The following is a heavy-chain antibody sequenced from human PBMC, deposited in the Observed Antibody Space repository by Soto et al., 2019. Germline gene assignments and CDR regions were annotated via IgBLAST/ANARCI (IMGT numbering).Heavy chain of an antibody. J-gene: IGHJ4*02. CDR3: ARQRDGDSWGYDS. Sequence: SETLSLTCTISGGSLRGYYWSWIRQPPGKGLEWIGYIYHSGTTNYNPSLKSRATISVETSKNQFSLQLSSVTAADTAVYYCARQRDGDSWGYDSWGQGTLVTVS. CDR2: IYHSGTT. CDR1: GGSLRGYY. V-gene: IGHV4-59*08. D-gene: IGHD3-16*01.